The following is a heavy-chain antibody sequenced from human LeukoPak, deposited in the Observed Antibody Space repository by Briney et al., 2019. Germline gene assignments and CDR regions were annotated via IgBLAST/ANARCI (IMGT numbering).Heavy chain of an antibody. V-gene: IGHV4-4*02. CDR3: ARVLQIAAAGTCFDY. CDR1: GGSISSSNW. D-gene: IGHD6-13*01. J-gene: IGHJ4*02. CDR2: IYHSGST. Sequence: SETLSLTCAVSGGSISSSNWWSWVRQPPGKGLEWIGEIYHSGSTNYNPSLKSRVTISVDKSKNQFSLKLSSVTAADTAVYYCARVLQIAAAGTCFDYWGQGTLVTVSS.